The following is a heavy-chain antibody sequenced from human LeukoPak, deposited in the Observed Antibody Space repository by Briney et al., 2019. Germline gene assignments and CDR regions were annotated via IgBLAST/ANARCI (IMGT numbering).Heavy chain of an antibody. Sequence: GGSLRLSCAASGFTFSIYAMSWVRQAPGKGLEWVSAISGSGGNTYYADSVKGRFTITRDNSKNTLYLQMNSLRAEDTAVYYCAKGTDVDTAMVIAFDIWGQGTMVTVSA. CDR3: AKGTDVDTAMVIAFDI. CDR2: ISGSGGNT. V-gene: IGHV3-23*01. D-gene: IGHD5-18*01. J-gene: IGHJ3*02. CDR1: GFTFSIYA.